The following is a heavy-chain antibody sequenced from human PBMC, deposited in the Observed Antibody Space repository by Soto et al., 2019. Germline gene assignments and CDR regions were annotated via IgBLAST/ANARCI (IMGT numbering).Heavy chain of an antibody. CDR3: ARDQPIQGAAINYGMDV. CDR1: GYTFTSYG. J-gene: IGHJ6*02. Sequence: QVQLVQSGAEVKKPGASVKVSCKASGYTFTSYGISWVRQAPGQGLEWMGWISAYNGNTNYAQKPQGRVTMTTDTSTSTAYMELRSLRSDDTAVYYCARDQPIQGAAINYGMDVWGQGTTVTVSS. CDR2: ISAYNGNT. V-gene: IGHV1-18*01. D-gene: IGHD6-25*01.